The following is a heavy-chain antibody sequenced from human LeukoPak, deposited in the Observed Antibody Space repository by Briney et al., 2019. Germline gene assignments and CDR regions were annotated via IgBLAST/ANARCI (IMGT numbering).Heavy chain of an antibody. J-gene: IGHJ4*02. CDR2: IYYSGST. D-gene: IGHD3-10*01. CDR1: GGSISSSSYY. Sequence: SETPSLTCTVSGGSISSSSYYWGWIRQPPGKGLEWIGSIYYSGSTYYNPSLKSRVTISVDTSKNQFSLKLSSVTAADTAVYYCASHYGSGSYYSTNWGQGTLVTVSS. CDR3: ASHYGSGSYYSTN. V-gene: IGHV4-39*07.